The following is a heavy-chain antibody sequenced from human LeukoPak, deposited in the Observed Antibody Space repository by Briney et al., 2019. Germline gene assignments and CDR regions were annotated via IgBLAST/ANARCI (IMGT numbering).Heavy chain of an antibody. CDR2: MNPNSGNT. CDR3: ARRYCSGGSCYIYYFDY. D-gene: IGHD2-15*01. CDR1: GYTFTSYD. V-gene: IGHV1-8*01. Sequence: ASVKVSCKASGYTFTSYDINWVRQATGQGLEWMGWMNPNSGNTGYAQKFQGRVTMTRNTSISTAYIELSSLRSEDTAVYYCARRYCSGGSCYIYYFDYWGQGTLVTVSS. J-gene: IGHJ4*02.